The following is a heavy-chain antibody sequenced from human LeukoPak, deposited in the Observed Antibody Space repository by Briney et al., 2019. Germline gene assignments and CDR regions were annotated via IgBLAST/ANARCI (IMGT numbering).Heavy chain of an antibody. D-gene: IGHD2-21*02. CDR3: AKRDRPCSGDCSAPYYFDY. CDR2: ISSSGANT. V-gene: IGHV3-23*01. J-gene: IGHJ4*02. Sequence: GGSLRLSCAASGSTFSSFAMSWVRQAPGKGLEWVSSISSSGANTYYADSVKGRFTISRDNSKNTLYLQVSGLRAEDTAVYYCAKRDRPCSGDCSAPYYFDYWGQGTLVTVSS. CDR1: GSTFSSFA.